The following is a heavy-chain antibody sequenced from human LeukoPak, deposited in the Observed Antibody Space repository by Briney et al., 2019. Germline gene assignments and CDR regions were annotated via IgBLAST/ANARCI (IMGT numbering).Heavy chain of an antibody. J-gene: IGHJ4*02. Sequence: SETLSLTCAVYGGSFSGYYWSWIRQPPGKGLEWIGEINHSGSTNYNPSLKSRVTISVDTSKNQFSLKLSSVTAADTAVYYCARQPYDFWSGYYRFGYWGQGTLVTVSS. V-gene: IGHV4-34*01. CDR2: INHSGST. CDR3: ARQPYDFWSGYYRFGY. CDR1: GGSFSGYY. D-gene: IGHD3-3*01.